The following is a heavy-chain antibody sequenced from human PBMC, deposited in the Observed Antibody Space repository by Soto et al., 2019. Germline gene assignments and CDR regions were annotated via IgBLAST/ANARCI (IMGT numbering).Heavy chain of an antibody. D-gene: IGHD3-10*01. V-gene: IGHV1-46*01. CDR1: GYIFSNYY. CDR3: ARRGMSKIGFDT. Sequence: QVQLVQSGAEVKKPGTSVQVSCKASGYIFSNYYMHWVRQAPGQGLEWMGVFNPSGDATHYAQSFQGRVSVTRDTSTSTVYMELSTLTSEDTAVYYCARRGMSKIGFDTWGQGTMVTVSS. J-gene: IGHJ3*02. CDR2: FNPSGDAT.